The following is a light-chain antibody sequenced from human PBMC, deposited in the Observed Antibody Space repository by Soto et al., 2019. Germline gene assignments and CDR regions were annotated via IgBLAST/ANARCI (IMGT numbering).Light chain of an antibody. Sequence: EIVMTQSPATLSVSPGERATLSCRASQSVSSNLAWYQQKPGQAPRLLIYGASIRATGIPARFSGSGSGTEFTLTISSLQPEDFAVYYCQQYNNWPYTFGQGTRLEIK. V-gene: IGKV3D-15*01. CDR2: GAS. CDR3: QQYNNWPYT. CDR1: QSVSSN. J-gene: IGKJ5*01.